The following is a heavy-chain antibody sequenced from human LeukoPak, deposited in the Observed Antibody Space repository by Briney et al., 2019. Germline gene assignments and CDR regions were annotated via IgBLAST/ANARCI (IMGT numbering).Heavy chain of an antibody. D-gene: IGHD2-15*01. CDR3: AKEEVVLTATFFDY. CDR1: GFNFSSYG. Sequence: GGSLRLSCAASGFNFSSYGMHWVRQAPGKGLEWVAVISYDGSNKYYADSVKGRFSISRDNPKNTLYLQINSLRAEDTAVYYCAKEEVVLTATFFDYWGQGTRVTVSS. J-gene: IGHJ4*02. CDR2: ISYDGSNK. V-gene: IGHV3-30*18.